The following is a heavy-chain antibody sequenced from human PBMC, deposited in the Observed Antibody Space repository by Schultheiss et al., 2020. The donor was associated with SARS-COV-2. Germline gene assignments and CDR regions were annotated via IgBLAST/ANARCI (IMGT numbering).Heavy chain of an antibody. J-gene: IGHJ4*02. Sequence: GGSLRLSCAASGFTFSNYVIHWVRQVPGKGLEWVSAISGSGGSTYYADSVKGRFTISRDNSKNTLYLQMNSLRAEDTAVYYCAKAAFTYSSSWFDYWGQGTLVTVSS. CDR3: AKAAFTYSSSWFDY. CDR2: ISGSGGST. D-gene: IGHD6-13*01. CDR1: GFTFSNYV. V-gene: IGHV3-23*01.